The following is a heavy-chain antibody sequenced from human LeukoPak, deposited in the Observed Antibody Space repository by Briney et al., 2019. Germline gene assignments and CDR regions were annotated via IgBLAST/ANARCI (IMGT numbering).Heavy chain of an antibody. D-gene: IGHD6-19*01. CDR1: GFTFSTYW. V-gene: IGHV3-74*01. CDR2: INSDGSRT. Sequence: PGGSLRLSCAASGFTFSTYWMHWVRHAHCKGLVWVSRINSDGSRTTYADSVKGRFTISRDNAKNTLYLQMNSLRTEDTAVYYCARPETQYSSGLDGFDIWGQGTMVTVSS. CDR3: ARPETQYSSGLDGFDI. J-gene: IGHJ3*02.